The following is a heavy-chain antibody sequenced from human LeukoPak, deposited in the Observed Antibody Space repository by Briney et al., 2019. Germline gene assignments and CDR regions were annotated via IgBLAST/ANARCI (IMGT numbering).Heavy chain of an antibody. J-gene: IGHJ5*02. CDR2: INPSGGST. CDR3: ASSGSGSYENWFDP. V-gene: IGHV1-46*01. D-gene: IGHD1-26*01. Sequence: ASVKVSCKVSGYTLTELSMHWVRQAPGQGLEWMGIINPSGGSTSYAQKFQGRVTMTRDTSTSTVYMELSSLRSEDTAVYYCASSGSGSYENWFDPWGQGTLVTVSS. CDR1: GYTLTELS.